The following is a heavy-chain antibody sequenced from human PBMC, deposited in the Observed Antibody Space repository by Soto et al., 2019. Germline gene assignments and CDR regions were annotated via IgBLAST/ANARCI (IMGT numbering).Heavy chain of an antibody. CDR3: ARHISVSRAEAYDY. CDR2: IYCDDDK. Sequence: QITLKEAGPTLVKPTQTLTLTCTFSGFSLSTRGVAVGWIRQSPGKALEWLALIYCDDDKRYRPSLQNRLTITSDTSKNQVVLSMTSMDPVDTATYYCARHISVSRAEAYDYWGQGTLVLVSS. V-gene: IGHV2-5*02. J-gene: IGHJ4*02. D-gene: IGHD2-21*01. CDR1: GFSLSTRGVA.